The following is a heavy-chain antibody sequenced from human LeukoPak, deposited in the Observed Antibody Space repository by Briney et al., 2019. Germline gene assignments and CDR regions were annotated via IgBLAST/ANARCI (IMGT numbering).Heavy chain of an antibody. CDR1: GFTFSSYD. CDR3: ARVHSSSWAYFDN. Sequence: GGSLRLSCSASGFTFSSYDMHWVRQAPAKGLEWVAVIWYDGSSKYYADSVKGRFTISRDNSKNTLYLQMDSLRAEDTAVYYCARVHSSSWAYFDNWGQGTLVTVSS. D-gene: IGHD6-13*01. CDR2: IWYDGSSK. V-gene: IGHV3-33*08. J-gene: IGHJ4*02.